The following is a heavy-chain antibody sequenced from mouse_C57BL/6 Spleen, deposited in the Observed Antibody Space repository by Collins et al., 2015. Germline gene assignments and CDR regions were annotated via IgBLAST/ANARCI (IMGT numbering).Heavy chain of an antibody. CDR3: APSTMVTGDFDY. Sequence: EVQLQQSGAELVKPGASVKLSCTSFWTSNIKDYYMHWVKQRTEQGLEWIGRIDPEDGETKYAPKFQGKATITADTSSNTAYLQLSSLTSEDTAVYYCAPSTMVTGDFDYWGQGTTLTVSS. D-gene: IGHD2-2*01. CDR1: TSNIKDYY. V-gene: IGHV14-2*01. CDR2: IDPEDGET. J-gene: IGHJ2*01.